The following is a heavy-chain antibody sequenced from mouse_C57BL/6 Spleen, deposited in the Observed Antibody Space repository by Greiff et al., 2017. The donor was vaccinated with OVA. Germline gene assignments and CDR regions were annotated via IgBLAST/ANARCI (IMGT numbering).Heavy chain of an antibody. CDR2: INPYNGGT. V-gene: IGHV1-19*01. Sequence: EVQLVESGPVLVKPGASVKMSCKASGYTFTDYYMNWVKQSHGKSLEWIGVINPYNGGTSYNQKFKGKATLTVDKSSSTAYMELNSLTSEDSAVYYCARDDGYFFAYWGQGTLVTVSA. CDR1: GYTFTDYY. J-gene: IGHJ3*01. CDR3: ARDDGYFFAY. D-gene: IGHD2-3*01.